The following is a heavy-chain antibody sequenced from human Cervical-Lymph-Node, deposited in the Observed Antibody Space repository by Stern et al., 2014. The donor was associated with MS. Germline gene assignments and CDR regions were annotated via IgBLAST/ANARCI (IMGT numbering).Heavy chain of an antibody. CDR3: ARGHIPYAYNYLFDY. J-gene: IGHJ4*02. Sequence: VQLLESGGGVVQPGTSLRLSCAASGFTFSSYGIHWVRQAPGKGLEWVALAWYDGSTAYYTNSVKGRFTISRDNSKNTLSLQMNSLTAEDTAVYYCARGHIPYAYNYLFDYWGQGTLVTVSS. CDR1: GFTFSSYG. D-gene: IGHD5-24*01. CDR2: AWYDGSTA. V-gene: IGHV3-33*01.